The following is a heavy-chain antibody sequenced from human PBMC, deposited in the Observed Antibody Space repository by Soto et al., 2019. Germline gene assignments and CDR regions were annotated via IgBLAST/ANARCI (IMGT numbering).Heavy chain of an antibody. CDR3: ASSGYSSSWSLYYYYYGMGV. J-gene: IGHJ6*01. Sequence: GASVKVSCKASGYAFTSYYINWERQATGQGLELMGWMNSNSGNTGYAQKCQVRVTMTRNTSISTAYMELSSLRSEDTAVHYCASSGYSSSWSLYYYYYGMGVWGQGTTVPVSS. V-gene: IGHV1-8*01. CDR2: MNSNSGNT. CDR1: GYAFTSYY. D-gene: IGHD6-13*01.